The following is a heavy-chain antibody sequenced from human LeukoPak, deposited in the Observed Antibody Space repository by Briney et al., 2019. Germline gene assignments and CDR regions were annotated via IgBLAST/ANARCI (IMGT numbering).Heavy chain of an antibody. Sequence: QPGGSLRLSCAASGFTFSSYEMNWVRQAPGKGLEWVSYISSSGSTIYYADSVKGRFTISRDNAKNSLYLQMNSLRAEDTAIYYCARDLRPADFWSGAFDIWGQGTMVTVSS. CDR1: GFTFSSYE. J-gene: IGHJ3*02. CDR3: ARDLRPADFWSGAFDI. CDR2: ISSSGSTI. V-gene: IGHV3-48*03. D-gene: IGHD3-3*01.